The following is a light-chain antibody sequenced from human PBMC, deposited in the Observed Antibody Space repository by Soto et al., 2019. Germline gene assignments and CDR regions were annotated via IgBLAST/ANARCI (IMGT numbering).Light chain of an antibody. CDR1: RTVSSN. CDR3: QQYNNWPPLT. CDR2: GAS. V-gene: IGKV3-15*01. J-gene: IGKJ4*01. Sequence: EIVMTQSPATLSVSPGERATLSCRASRTVSSNLAWYQQKPGQAPRLLMYGASTRATGVPARFSGSGSGTECTLTISSLQSEDFAVYYCQQYNNWPPLTFGGGNKVEIK.